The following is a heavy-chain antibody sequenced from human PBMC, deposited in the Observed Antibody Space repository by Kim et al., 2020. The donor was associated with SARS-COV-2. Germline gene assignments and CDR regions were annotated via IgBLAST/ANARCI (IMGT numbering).Heavy chain of an antibody. Sequence: NPSLQSRVTISVDTSKNQFSLKLSSVTAADTAVYYCARPYGGNSFFYFDYWGQGTLVTVSS. J-gene: IGHJ4*02. V-gene: IGHV4-39*01. D-gene: IGHD2-21*02. CDR3: ARPYGGNSFFYFDY.